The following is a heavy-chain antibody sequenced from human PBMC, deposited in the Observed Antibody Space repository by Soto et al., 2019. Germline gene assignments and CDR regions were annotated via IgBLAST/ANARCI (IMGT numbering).Heavy chain of an antibody. CDR1: GFTFSRFA. CDR3: AKVEAGDLLPQGY. Sequence: EVQLLESGGRFVQPGGSLRLSCAASGFTFSRFAMSWVRQAPGKGLEWVSAISGSGDSTYYADSVKGRFTVSRDNSKNTLYLQMDNLRVEDTALFYCAKVEAGDLLPQGYWGRGTLVTVSS. D-gene: IGHD3-10*01. V-gene: IGHV3-23*01. CDR2: ISGSGDST. J-gene: IGHJ4*02.